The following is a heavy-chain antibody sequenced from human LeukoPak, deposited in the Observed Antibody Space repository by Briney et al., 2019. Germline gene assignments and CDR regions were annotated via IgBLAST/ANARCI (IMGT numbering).Heavy chain of an antibody. CDR2: IYYGGST. V-gene: IGHV4-39*01. J-gene: IGHJ1*01. CDR3: ARGHGGGRFQH. Sequence: SEALSLTCTVSGGSISSSDYYWGWIRQPPGKGLEWIGSIYYGGSTYYNPSLKSRVTISVDTSMNQFSLKLSFVTTADTAVYYCARGHGGGRFQHWGQGTLVTVSS. D-gene: IGHD2-15*01. CDR1: GGSISSSDYY.